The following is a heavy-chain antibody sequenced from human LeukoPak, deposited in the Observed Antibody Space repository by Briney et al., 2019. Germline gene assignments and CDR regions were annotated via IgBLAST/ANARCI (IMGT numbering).Heavy chain of an antibody. CDR2: IWFDGSKT. CDR1: GFTFSNYG. V-gene: IGHV3-33*01. CDR3: ARDRSYGIWGAPGYAFDV. Sequence: GGSLRLSCTVSGFTFSNYGMHWVRQAPGKGLEWMAVIWFDGSKTDYADSVQGRFTISRDNSKNTLYLQMNSLRVEDTAVYYCARDRSYGIWGAPGYAFDVWGQGTLGIVSS. D-gene: IGHD1-26*01. J-gene: IGHJ3*01.